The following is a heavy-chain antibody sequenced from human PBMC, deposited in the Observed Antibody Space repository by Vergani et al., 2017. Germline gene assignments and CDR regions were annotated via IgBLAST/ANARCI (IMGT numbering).Heavy chain of an antibody. D-gene: IGHD3-22*01. V-gene: IGHV4-61*02. CDR3: ARVPFYXYDSSGYTRGAFDI. J-gene: IGHJ3*02. CDR1: GGSISSGSYY. CDR2: IYTSGST. Sequence: QVQLQESGPGLVKPSQTLPLTCTVSGGSISSGSYYWSWIRQPAGKGLEWIGRIYTSGSTNYNPSLKSRVTISVDTSKNQFSLKLSSVTAADTAVYYCARVPFYXYDSSGYTRGAFDIWAKGQWSPSLQ.